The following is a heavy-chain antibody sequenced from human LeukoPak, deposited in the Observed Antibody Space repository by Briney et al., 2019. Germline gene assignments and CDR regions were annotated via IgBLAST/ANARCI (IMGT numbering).Heavy chain of an antibody. D-gene: IGHD2-2*01. J-gene: IGHJ5*02. Sequence: SETLSLTCTVSGGSISSSSYYWGWLRQPPGRGLEWLGSIYYSGSTYYNPSLKSRVTISVDTTKKQFSLKLSSVTAADTAVYYCARHSVVPAAIWFDPWGQGTLVTVSS. CDR2: IYYSGST. CDR3: ARHSVVPAAIWFDP. CDR1: GGSISSSSYY. V-gene: IGHV4-39*01.